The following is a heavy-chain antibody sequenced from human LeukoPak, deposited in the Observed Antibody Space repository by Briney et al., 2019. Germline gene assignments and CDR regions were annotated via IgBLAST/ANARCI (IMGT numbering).Heavy chain of an antibody. Sequence: GGSLRLSCAASGFTFSSYWMHWVRQAPGKGLVWVSRINSDGSSTSYADSVKGRFTISRDDAKNSLYLQMNSLRAEDTAVYYCARDFSLTRLERPFDYWGQGTLVTVSS. J-gene: IGHJ4*02. CDR2: INSDGSST. CDR1: GFTFSSYW. CDR3: ARDFSLTRLERPFDY. V-gene: IGHV3-74*01. D-gene: IGHD1-1*01.